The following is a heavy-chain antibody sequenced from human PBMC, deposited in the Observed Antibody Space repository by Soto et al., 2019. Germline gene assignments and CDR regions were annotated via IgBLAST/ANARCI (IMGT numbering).Heavy chain of an antibody. CDR2: IGTAGDT. D-gene: IGHD2-2*01. CDR3: ARGICSSTSCEPPSAFDI. J-gene: IGHJ3*02. CDR1: GFTFSSYD. Sequence: EVQLVESGGGLVQPGGSLRLSCAASGFTFSSYDMHWVRQATGKGLEWVSAIGTAGDTYYPGSVKGRFTISRENAKNSLYLQMNSLRAGDTAVYYCARGICSSTSCEPPSAFDIRGQGTMVTVSS. V-gene: IGHV3-13*01.